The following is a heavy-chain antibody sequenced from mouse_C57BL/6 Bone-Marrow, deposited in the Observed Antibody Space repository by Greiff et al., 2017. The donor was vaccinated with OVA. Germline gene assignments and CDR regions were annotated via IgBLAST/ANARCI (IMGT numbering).Heavy chain of an antibody. CDR1: GFTFSDYG. CDR2: ISSGSSTI. V-gene: IGHV5-17*01. J-gene: IGHJ3*01. D-gene: IGHD1-1*01. Sequence: EVKLMESRGGLVKPGGSLKLSCAASGFTFSDYGMHWVRQAPEKGLEWVAYISSGSSTIYYADTVKGRFTISRDNAKNTLFLQMTSLRSEDTAMYYCARDSLFVAYWGQGTLVTVSA. CDR3: ARDSLFVAY.